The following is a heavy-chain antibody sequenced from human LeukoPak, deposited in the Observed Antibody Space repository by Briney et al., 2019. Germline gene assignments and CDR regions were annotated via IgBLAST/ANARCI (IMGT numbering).Heavy chain of an antibody. D-gene: IGHD3-10*01. CDR3: AKVAGYYYGPGSYYQP. Sequence: GGSLRLSCAASGFTFSSYAMSWVRQAPGKGLEWVSAISGSGGSTYYADSVKGRFTISRDNSKNTLYLQMNSLRAEDTAVYYCAKVAGYYYGPGSYYQPWGQGTLVTVSS. CDR2: ISGSGGST. CDR1: GFTFSSYA. J-gene: IGHJ5*02. V-gene: IGHV3-23*01.